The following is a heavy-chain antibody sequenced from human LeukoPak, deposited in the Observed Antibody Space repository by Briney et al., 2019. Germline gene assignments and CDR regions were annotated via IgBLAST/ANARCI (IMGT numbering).Heavy chain of an antibody. Sequence: GGSLRLSCATSGYIFTNARMSWVRQAPGKGLEWVGRIKSKSDGGTTDYAAPVKGRFAISRDDSKNTVYLQMNSLKTEDTAVYYCATYSLSWYWGQGLLVTVSS. D-gene: IGHD2-21*01. J-gene: IGHJ4*02. V-gene: IGHV3-15*01. CDR1: GYIFTNAR. CDR3: ATYSLSWY. CDR2: IKSKSDGGTT.